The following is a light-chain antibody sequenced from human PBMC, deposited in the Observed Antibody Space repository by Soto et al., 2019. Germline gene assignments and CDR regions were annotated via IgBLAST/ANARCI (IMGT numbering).Light chain of an antibody. CDR3: QQYYDWPLT. V-gene: IGKV3-15*01. CDR1: QGVSTY. CDR2: GPS. Sequence: EIVMTQSPATLSVSPGERATLFCRASQGVSTYLAWYQQKPGQAPRLLIYGPSTRATGIPARFSGSGSGTEFTRTISSLQSEDFAVYYCQQYYDWPLTFGGGTKVEVK. J-gene: IGKJ4*01.